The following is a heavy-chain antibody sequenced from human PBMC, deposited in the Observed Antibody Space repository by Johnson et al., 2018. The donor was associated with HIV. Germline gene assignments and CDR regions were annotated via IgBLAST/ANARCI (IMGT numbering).Heavy chain of an antibody. CDR3: ARGMSSGPWAGGDAFDI. D-gene: IGHD3-22*01. Sequence: QMQLVESGGGMVQHGRSLRLSCAASGFTFSSYAMHWVRQAPGKGLEWVAVISYDGSNKYYADSVKGRFTISRDNSKNTLYLQMNSLSAEDTAVYYCARGMSSGPWAGGDAFDIWGQGTMVTVSS. J-gene: IGHJ3*02. V-gene: IGHV3-30-3*01. CDR2: ISYDGSNK. CDR1: GFTFSSYA.